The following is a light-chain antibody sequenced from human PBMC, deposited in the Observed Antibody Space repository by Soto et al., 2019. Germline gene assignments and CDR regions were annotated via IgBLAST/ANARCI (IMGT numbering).Light chain of an antibody. CDR1: SSNIGAGFD. CDR2: NNN. Sequence: QPVLTQPPSVSGAPGQRVTISCTGGSSNIGAGFDVHWYQQLPRTAPKLLIYNNNNRPSGVPDRFSVSRSATSASLAITGLQAADEADYYCQSYDSSLSAYVFGTGTKLTVL. CDR3: QSYDSSLSAYV. V-gene: IGLV1-40*01. J-gene: IGLJ1*01.